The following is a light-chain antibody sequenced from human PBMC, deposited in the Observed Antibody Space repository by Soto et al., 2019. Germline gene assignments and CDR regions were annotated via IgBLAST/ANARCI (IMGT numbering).Light chain of an antibody. CDR1: QGIGNY. Sequence: DIQMTQSPSSLSASVGDRVTITCRASQGIGNYLAWYQQKPGKVPKLLIFAASTLQSGVPSRFSASGSGTDFTPTVSSLQPEDVATYYCQKYNRAPITFGQGTRLEIK. J-gene: IGKJ5*01. CDR2: AAS. CDR3: QKYNRAPIT. V-gene: IGKV1-27*01.